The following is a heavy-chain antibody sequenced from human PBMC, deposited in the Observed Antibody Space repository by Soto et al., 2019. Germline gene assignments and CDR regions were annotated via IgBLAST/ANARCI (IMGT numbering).Heavy chain of an antibody. D-gene: IGHD6-13*01. CDR1: GFTFSTYG. CDR3: ARGERAAAGTLNYYGMDV. Sequence: GGSLRLSCAASGFTFSTYGMHWVRQTPGKGLEWVAVISYDGTNKFYSDSVKGRFTISRDNFKNTLYLQMNSLRAEDTAVYYCARGERAAAGTLNYYGMDVWGQGTTVTVSS. CDR2: ISYDGTNK. J-gene: IGHJ6*02. V-gene: IGHV3-30*03.